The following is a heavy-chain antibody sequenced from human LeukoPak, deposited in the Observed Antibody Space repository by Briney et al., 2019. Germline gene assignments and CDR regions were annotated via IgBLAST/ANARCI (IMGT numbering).Heavy chain of an antibody. J-gene: IGHJ4*02. CDR1: GFTFSNYG. V-gene: IGHV3-30*02. CDR3: AKDKAYLTDY. CDR2: IRYDGSNK. Sequence: GGSLGLSCAASGFTFSNYGMHWVRQAPGKGLEWVSFIRYDGSNKYYADSVKGRFTISRDDSKNTLYLQMNSLRAEDTAVYYCAKDKAYLTDYWGQGTLVTVSS. D-gene: IGHD3-16*01.